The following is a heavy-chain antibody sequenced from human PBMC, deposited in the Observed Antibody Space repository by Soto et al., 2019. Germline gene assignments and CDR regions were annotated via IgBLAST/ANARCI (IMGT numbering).Heavy chain of an antibody. Sequence: SVKVSCKASGGTFSSYAISWVRQAPGQGLEWMGGIIPIFGTANYAQKFQGRVTITADESTSTAYMGLSSLRSEDTAVYYCARSRGYYDAFDIWGQGTMVTVSS. D-gene: IGHD3-22*01. CDR2: IIPIFGTA. V-gene: IGHV1-69*13. CDR3: ARSRGYYDAFDI. CDR1: GGTFSSYA. J-gene: IGHJ3*02.